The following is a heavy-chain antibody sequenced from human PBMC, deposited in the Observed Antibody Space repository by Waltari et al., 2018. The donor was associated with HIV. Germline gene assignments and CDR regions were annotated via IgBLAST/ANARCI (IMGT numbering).Heavy chain of an antibody. V-gene: IGHV3-72*01. J-gene: IGHJ4*02. CDR2: IRARPSGYTT. Sequence: EVQLVESGGTLVQRGGSLPLSVAASGFTFSDHFMEWVRQAPGKGLQWVGRIRARPSGYTTEYAASVRGRFTISRDDSKSSLFLHMNGLRAEDTAVYYCVGGVSGSIGNYWGQGTLVTVSS. D-gene: IGHD2-21*01. CDR3: VGGVSGSIGNY. CDR1: GFTFSDHF.